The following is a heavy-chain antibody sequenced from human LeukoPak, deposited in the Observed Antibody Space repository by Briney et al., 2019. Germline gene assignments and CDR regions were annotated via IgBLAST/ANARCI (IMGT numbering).Heavy chain of an antibody. CDR2: IYYSGST. D-gene: IGHD3-3*01. J-gene: IGHJ6*04. CDR1: GGSISSSSYY. CDR3: ARHPYYDFWSGTDV. V-gene: IGHV4-39*01. Sequence: PSETLSLTCTVSGGSISSSSYYWGWIRQPPGKGLEWIGSIYYSGSTYYNPSLKSRVTISVGTSKNQFSLKLSSVTAADTAVYYCARHPYYDFWSGTDVWGKGTTVTVSS.